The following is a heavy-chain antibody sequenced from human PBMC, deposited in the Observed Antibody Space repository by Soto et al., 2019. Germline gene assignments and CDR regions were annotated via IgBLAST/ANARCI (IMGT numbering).Heavy chain of an antibody. CDR3: ARDKITGLFAY. CDR1: GGSFSGYY. J-gene: IGHJ4*02. V-gene: IGHV4-34*01. D-gene: IGHD2-8*02. Sequence: SETLSLTCAVYGGSFSGYYWSWIRQPPGTGLEWIGEINHSGSTNFNPSLKSRVTISVDTSKNQFSLKLTSVTAADTAVYYCARDKITGLFAYWGQGTLVTVSS. CDR2: INHSGST.